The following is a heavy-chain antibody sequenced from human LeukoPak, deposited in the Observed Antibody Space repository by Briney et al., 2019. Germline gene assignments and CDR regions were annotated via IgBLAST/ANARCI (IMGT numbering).Heavy chain of an antibody. D-gene: IGHD2-2*01. CDR2: IYYSGST. V-gene: IGHV4-61*05. Sequence: SETLSLTCTVSGGSISSSSYYWSWIRQPPGKGLEWIGYIYYSGSTNYNPSLKSRVTISVDTSKNQFSLKLSSVTAADTAVYYCARRTRAGYFDYWGQGTLVTVSS. J-gene: IGHJ4*02. CDR3: ARRTRAGYFDY. CDR1: GGSISSSSYY.